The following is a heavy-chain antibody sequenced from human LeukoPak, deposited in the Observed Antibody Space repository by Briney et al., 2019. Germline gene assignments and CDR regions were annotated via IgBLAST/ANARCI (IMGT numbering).Heavy chain of an antibody. J-gene: IGHJ4*02. Sequence: GGSLRLSCAVSGFTFGSYTMNWVRQAPGKGLEWVSHISSTSTTYYANSVKGRFTTSRDNAKNLLYLQMNSLRDEDTAVYYCAAAGDYWGQGTLVTVSS. D-gene: IGHD3-10*01. V-gene: IGHV3-48*02. CDR1: GFTFGSYT. CDR2: ISSTSTT. CDR3: AAAGDY.